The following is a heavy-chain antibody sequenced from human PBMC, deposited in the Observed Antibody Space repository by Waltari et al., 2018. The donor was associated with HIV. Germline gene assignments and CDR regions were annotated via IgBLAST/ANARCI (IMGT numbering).Heavy chain of an antibody. V-gene: IGHV3-73*02. CDR1: GFTFSGPA. CDR3: TREGEASG. J-gene: IGHJ4*02. Sequence: EVQLVESGRGLVKPGGSLKLSCAACGFTFSGPAMPWGRQASGKGLEWVGRMRSKANRYATAYAASVKGRFTISRDDSKNTAYLQMNSLKTEDTAVYYCTREGEASGWGQGTLVTVSS. CDR2: MRSKANRYAT. D-gene: IGHD3-16*01.